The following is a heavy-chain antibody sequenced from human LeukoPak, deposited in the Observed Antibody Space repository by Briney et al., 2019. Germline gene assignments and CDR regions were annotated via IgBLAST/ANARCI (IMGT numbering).Heavy chain of an antibody. CDR3: AGQGPLTTAVTTRTNPFDY. J-gene: IGHJ4*02. CDR2: IYYSGST. D-gene: IGHD4-23*01. V-gene: IGHV4-59*08. CDR1: AGSISSSY. Sequence: SETLSLTCTVSAGSISSSYWSWIRQPPGKGLEWIGYIYYSGSTNYNPSLKSRVTISVDTSKNQFSLKLSSVTAAATAVYYCAGQGPLTTAVTTRTNPFDYWGQGTLVTVSS.